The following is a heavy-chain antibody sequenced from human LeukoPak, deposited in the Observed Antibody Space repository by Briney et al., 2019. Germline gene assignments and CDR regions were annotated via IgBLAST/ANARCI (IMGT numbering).Heavy chain of an antibody. CDR1: GDSISSYY. V-gene: IGHV4-59*08. D-gene: IGHD2/OR15-2a*01. Sequence: SETLSLTCTVSGDSISSYYWSWIRQPPGKGLEWIGYIYYSGRTNYNPSLKSRVTISVDTSKNQFSLKLSSVTAADTAVYYCARHSMGRRGMDVWGQGTTVTVSS. CDR2: IYYSGRT. J-gene: IGHJ6*02. CDR3: ARHSMGRRGMDV.